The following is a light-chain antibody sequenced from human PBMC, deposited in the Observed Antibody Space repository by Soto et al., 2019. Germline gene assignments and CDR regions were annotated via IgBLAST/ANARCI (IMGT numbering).Light chain of an antibody. CDR3: QQYNNWPWT. Sequence: EIVMSQSPATLSVSAGERATLSCRASQSVSSNVASYQQKPGQAPRLLIYGASTRATGVPARFSGSGSGTEFTLTISSLQSEHFAVYYCQQYNNWPWTFGQGTKVDIK. J-gene: IGKJ1*01. CDR2: GAS. V-gene: IGKV3-15*01. CDR1: QSVSSN.